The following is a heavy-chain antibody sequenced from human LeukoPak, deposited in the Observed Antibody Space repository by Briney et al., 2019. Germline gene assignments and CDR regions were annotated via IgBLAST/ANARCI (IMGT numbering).Heavy chain of an antibody. D-gene: IGHD5-18*01. CDR3: ARGGGYSYGYWFDP. Sequence: SETLSLTCGVSGGSVTSTNWWTWVRQPPGKGLEWIGEVHLDGRTNYNPSLKSRLTMSVDLSENHISLKLSSVTAADTAVYYCARGGGYSYGYWFDPWGRGTLVTVSS. J-gene: IGHJ5*02. V-gene: IGHV4-4*02. CDR1: GGSVTSTNW. CDR2: VHLDGRT.